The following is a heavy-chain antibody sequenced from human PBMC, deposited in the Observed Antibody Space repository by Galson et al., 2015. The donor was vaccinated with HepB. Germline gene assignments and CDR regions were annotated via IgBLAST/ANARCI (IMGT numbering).Heavy chain of an antibody. CDR3: ARVVGATIVGGWFDP. V-gene: IGHV1-18*04. CDR2: ISAYNGNT. J-gene: IGHJ5*02. CDR1: GYTFTSYG. Sequence: SVKVSCKASGYTFTSYGISWVRQAPGQGLEWMGWISAYNGNTNYAQKLQGRVTMTTDTSTSTAYMELRSLRSDDTAVYYCARVVGATIVGGWFDPWGQGTLVTVSS. D-gene: IGHD1-26*01.